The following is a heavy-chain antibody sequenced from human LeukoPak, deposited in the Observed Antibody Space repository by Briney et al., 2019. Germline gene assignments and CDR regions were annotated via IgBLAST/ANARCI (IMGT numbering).Heavy chain of an antibody. Sequence: SETLSLTCTVSGGSISSGDYYWSWIRQPPGKGLEWIGYIYYSGSTYYNPSLKSRVTISVDTSKNQFSLKLSSVTAADTAVYYCARDPEYSSSWYYMDVWGKGTTVTVSS. CDR2: IYYSGST. J-gene: IGHJ6*03. CDR3: ARDPEYSSSWYYMDV. V-gene: IGHV4-30-4*08. CDR1: GGSISSGDYY. D-gene: IGHD6-13*01.